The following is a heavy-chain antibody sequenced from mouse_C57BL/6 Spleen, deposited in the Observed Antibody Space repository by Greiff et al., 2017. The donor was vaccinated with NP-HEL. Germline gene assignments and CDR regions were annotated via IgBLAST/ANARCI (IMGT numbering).Heavy chain of an antibody. Sequence: QVQLQQPGAELVRPGSSVKLSCKASGYTFTSYWMDWVKQRPGQGLEWIGNIYPSDSETHYNQKFKDKATLTVDKSSSTAYMQLSSLTSEDSAVYYCARWYAGDYYAMDYWGQGTSVTVSS. D-gene: IGHD1-1*02. V-gene: IGHV1-61*01. J-gene: IGHJ4*01. CDR3: ARWYAGDYYAMDY. CDR2: IYPSDSET. CDR1: GYTFTSYW.